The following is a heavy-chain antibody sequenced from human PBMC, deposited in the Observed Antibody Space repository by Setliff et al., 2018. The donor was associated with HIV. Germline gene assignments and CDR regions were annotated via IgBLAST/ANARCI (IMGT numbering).Heavy chain of an antibody. Sequence: KTSETLSLTCDVSGDSFTTTSHSWAWLRQPAGRGLEGIGHVYSRGNTDYNPSLASRVSILMSTSEIQFSLTLNSVTAADTAKYYCARGRLMGSSVLFFDFWGQGILVTVSS. J-gene: IGHJ4*02. D-gene: IGHD2-21*01. V-gene: IGHV4-61*09. CDR2: VYSRGNT. CDR3: ARGRLMGSSVLFFDF. CDR1: GDSFTTTSHS.